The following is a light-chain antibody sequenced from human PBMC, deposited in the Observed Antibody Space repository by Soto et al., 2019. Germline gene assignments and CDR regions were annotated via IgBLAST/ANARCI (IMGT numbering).Light chain of an antibody. CDR3: SSYTSSSTLV. V-gene: IGLV2-14*01. Sequence: QSALTQPASVSGSPGRSITISCTGTSSDVGGYNYVSWYQQHPGKAPKLIIYEVSNRPSGVSNRFSGSKSGNTASLTISGLQAEDETDYYCSSYTSSSTLVFGTGTKVTVL. CDR1: SSDVGGYNY. J-gene: IGLJ1*01. CDR2: EVS.